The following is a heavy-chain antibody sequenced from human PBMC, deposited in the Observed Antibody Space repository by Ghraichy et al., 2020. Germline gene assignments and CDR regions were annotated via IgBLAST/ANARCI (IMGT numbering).Heavy chain of an antibody. J-gene: IGHJ4*02. CDR1: GYTLTELS. Sequence: ASVKVSCKVSGYTLTELSMHWVRQAPGKGLEWMGGFDPEDGETIYAQKFQGRVTMTEDTSTDTAYMELSSLRSEDTAVYYCATAGSVVDPQIFHFDYWGQGTLVTVSS. CDR3: ATAGSVVDPQIFHFDY. CDR2: FDPEDGET. D-gene: IGHD2-21*01. V-gene: IGHV1-24*01.